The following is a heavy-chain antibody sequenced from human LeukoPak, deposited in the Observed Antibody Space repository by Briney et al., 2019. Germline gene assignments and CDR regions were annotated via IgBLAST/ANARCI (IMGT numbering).Heavy chain of an antibody. Sequence: ASVKVSCKASGYTFTGYYMHWVRQAPGQGLEWMGRINPNSGGTSYAQKFQGRVTMTRDTSISTAYMELSRLRSDDTAVYYCARDRPDIVVVPAANPTDAFDIWGQGTMVTVSS. D-gene: IGHD2-2*01. J-gene: IGHJ3*02. CDR2: INPNSGGT. V-gene: IGHV1-2*06. CDR1: GYTFTGYY. CDR3: ARDRPDIVVVPAANPTDAFDI.